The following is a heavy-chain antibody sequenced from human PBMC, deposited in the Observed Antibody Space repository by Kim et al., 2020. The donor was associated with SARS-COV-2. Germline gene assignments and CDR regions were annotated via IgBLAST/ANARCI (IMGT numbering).Heavy chain of an antibody. J-gene: IGHJ4*02. CDR3: AGLAVAGFDY. V-gene: IGHV4-39*01. Sequence: STYSNPSLKSRVTISVDTSKNQFSLKLSSVTAADTAVYYCAGLAVAGFDYWGQGTLVTVSS. D-gene: IGHD6-19*01. CDR2: ST.